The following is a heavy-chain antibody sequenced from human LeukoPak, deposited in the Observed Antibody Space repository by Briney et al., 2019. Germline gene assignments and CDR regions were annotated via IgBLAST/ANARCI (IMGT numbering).Heavy chain of an antibody. D-gene: IGHD6-13*01. CDR3: ARDGPPQQLVPRWVDY. Sequence: AASVKVSCKASGYTFTSYGISWVRQAPGQGLEWMGWISAYNGNTNYAQKLQSRVTMTTDTSTSTAYMELRSLRSDDTAVYYCARDGPPQQLVPRWVDYWGKGNLVTVSS. V-gene: IGHV1-18*01. CDR1: GYTFTSYG. J-gene: IGHJ4*02. CDR2: ISAYNGNT.